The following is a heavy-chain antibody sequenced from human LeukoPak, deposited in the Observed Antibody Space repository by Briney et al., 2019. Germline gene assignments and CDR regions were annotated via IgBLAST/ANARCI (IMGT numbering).Heavy chain of an antibody. Sequence: PSQTLSLTCTVSGGSISSGDYYWSWIRQPPGKGLEWIGYIYYSGSTNYNPSLKSRVTISVDTSKNQFSLKLSSVTAADTAVYYCARDSPAVDTAMVPWATPKIDKGGYYYYGMDVWGQGTTVTVSS. V-gene: IGHV4-30-4*01. CDR2: IYYSGST. J-gene: IGHJ6*02. D-gene: IGHD5-18*01. CDR1: GGSISSGDYY. CDR3: ARDSPAVDTAMVPWATPKIDKGGYYYYGMDV.